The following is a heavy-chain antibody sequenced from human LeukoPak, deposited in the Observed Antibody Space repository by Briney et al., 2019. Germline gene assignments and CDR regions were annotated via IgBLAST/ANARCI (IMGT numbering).Heavy chain of an antibody. V-gene: IGHV3-21*01. D-gene: IGHD1-26*01. CDR2: ISSSSSYI. CDR1: AFTFSSYS. J-gene: IGHJ4*02. Sequence: GGSLRLSCAASAFTFSSYSMNWVRHAPGKGLEWASSISSSSSYIYYAYSVKGRFTISRDNAKNSLYLQMNSQRAEDTAVYYCARDLSGHLSGRYLETVDYWGQGTLVTVCS. CDR3: ARDLSGHLSGRYLETVDY.